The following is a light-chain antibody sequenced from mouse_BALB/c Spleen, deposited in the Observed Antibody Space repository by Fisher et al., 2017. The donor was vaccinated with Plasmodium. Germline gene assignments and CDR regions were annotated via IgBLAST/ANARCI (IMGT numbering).Light chain of an antibody. CDR1: QSISNY. CDR3: QQSNSWPLT. V-gene: IGKV5-45*01. J-gene: IGKJ5*01. CDR2: YAS. Sequence: DIVLTQSPATLSVTPGDRVSLSCRASQSISNYLHWYQQKSYDSPRLLIMYASQSISGIPSRFSGSGSGIDFTLSISSVETEDFGMYFCQQSNSWPLTFGAGTKLELK.